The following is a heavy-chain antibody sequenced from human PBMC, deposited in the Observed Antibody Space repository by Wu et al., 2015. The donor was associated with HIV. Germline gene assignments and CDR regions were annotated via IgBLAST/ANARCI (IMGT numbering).Heavy chain of an antibody. CDR3: ARVQFDPDYYTYFDL. Sequence: QAQLVQSGPEARRPGASVNISCKASYILTTYPIGWVRQAPGQRLEWMGWMNPRNGYKKPAQRFQDRITMSTTNSAHTAYMELKNLTSDDAAIYFCARVQFDPDYYTYFDLWAEGTLVTVSS. V-gene: IGHV1-18*01. CDR1: YILTTYP. CDR2: MNPRNGYK. J-gene: IGHJ5*01. D-gene: IGHD4/OR15-4a*01.